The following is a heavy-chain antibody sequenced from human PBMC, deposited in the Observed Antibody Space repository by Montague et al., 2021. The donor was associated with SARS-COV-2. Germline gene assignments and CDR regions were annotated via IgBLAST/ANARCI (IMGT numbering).Heavy chain of an antibody. CDR1: GGSFSGHY. D-gene: IGHD5-12*01. CDR3: ATPPRGYSGDVGLAFVY. CDR2: INHSGST. V-gene: IGHV4-34*01. J-gene: IGHJ4*02. Sequence: SETLSLTCDVYGGSFSGHYWSWIRQPPGKGLEWIGEINHSGSTNYNPSLKSRVTISVDASKNQFSLTLNFVTAAATAAYYCATPPRGYSGDVGLAFVYWGQGTMVSVSS.